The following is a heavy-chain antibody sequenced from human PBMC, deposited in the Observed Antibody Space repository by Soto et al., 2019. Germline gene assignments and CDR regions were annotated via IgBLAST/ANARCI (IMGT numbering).Heavy chain of an antibody. CDR3: AKAEGSSYGTEESQH. D-gene: IGHD6-13*01. CDR1: GFTFSTYA. Sequence: EVPLLESGGGLVQPGGALRLSCAASGFTFSTYAMNWVRQAPGKGLEWVSLIISSGGSTYYADSVKGRFTISRDNSKNTLYLPMNSLRADDTAVYYCAKAEGSSYGTEESQHWGQGTLVTVSS. V-gene: IGHV3-23*01. CDR2: IISSGGST. J-gene: IGHJ1*01.